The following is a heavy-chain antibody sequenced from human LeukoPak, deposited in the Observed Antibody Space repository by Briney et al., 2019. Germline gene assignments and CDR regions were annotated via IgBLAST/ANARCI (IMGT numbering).Heavy chain of an antibody. CDR3: ARDEYCGGVGCYSNYYYYYMDV. V-gene: IGHV3-7*01. D-gene: IGHD2-15*01. CDR1: VLPFSGYR. CDR2: INQEGSEK. Sequence: AGGSLTLSCALSVLPFSGYRMGWVPAAPGEGREGVANINQEGSEKHYTLSVKGRVTISRDNTNSSLYLQMNSLRAEDTAVYDCARDEYCGGVGCYSNYYYYYMDVGGKGPTVTVS. J-gene: IGHJ6*03.